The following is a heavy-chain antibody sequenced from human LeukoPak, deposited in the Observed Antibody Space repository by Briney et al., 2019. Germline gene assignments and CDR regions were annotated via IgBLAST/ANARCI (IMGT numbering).Heavy chain of an antibody. CDR2: ISAYNGNT. J-gene: IGHJ5*02. CDR1: GYTFTSYG. V-gene: IGHV1-18*01. Sequence: ASVKVSCKASGYTFTSYGISWVRQAPGQGLEWMGWISAYNGNTNYAQKLQGRVTMTTDTSTSTAYMELRSLRSDDTAVYYCARDSYYGSGSYLSSDMDPWGQGTLVTVSS. D-gene: IGHD3-10*01. CDR3: ARDSYYGSGSYLSSDMDP.